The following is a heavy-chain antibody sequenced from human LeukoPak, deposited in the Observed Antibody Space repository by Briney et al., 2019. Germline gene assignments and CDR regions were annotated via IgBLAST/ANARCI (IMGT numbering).Heavy chain of an antibody. CDR2: ISAYNGNT. V-gene: IGHV1-18*01. J-gene: IGHJ4*02. CDR1: GYTFTSYG. CDR3: ARFGYSSGWYYFDY. D-gene: IGHD6-19*01. Sequence: ASVKVSCKASGYTFTSYGIGWVRQAPGQGLEWMGWISAYNGNTNYAQKLQGRVTMTTDTSTSTAYMELRSLRSDDTAVYYCARFGYSSGWYYFDYWGQGTLVTVSS.